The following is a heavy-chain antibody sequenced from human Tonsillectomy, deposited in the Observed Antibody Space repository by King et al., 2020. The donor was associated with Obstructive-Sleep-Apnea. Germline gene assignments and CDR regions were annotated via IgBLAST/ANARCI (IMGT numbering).Heavy chain of an antibody. V-gene: IGHV4-38-2*02. J-gene: IGHJ4*02. Sequence: QLQESGPGPVKPSETLSLTCTVSGYSISSGYYWAWIRQPPGKGLEWIGSIYHAGDSYYNPSLKSRVTMSVDTSKNQFSLKLNAVTAADTAVYNCAREVVDSAMVDYWGQGTLVTVSS. CDR3: AREVVDSAMVDY. D-gene: IGHD5-18*01. CDR1: GYSISSGYY. CDR2: IYHAGDS.